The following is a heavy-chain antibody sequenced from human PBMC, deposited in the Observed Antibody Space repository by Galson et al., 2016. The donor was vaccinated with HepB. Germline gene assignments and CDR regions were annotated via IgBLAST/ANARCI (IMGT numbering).Heavy chain of an antibody. CDR3: ARGFNGYNVPFDY. CDR1: GDSISSSTYY. Sequence: ETLSLTCTVSGDSISSSTYYWAWIRQSPGKGLEWIGSVYYSGNTYYHPSLKSRVSISMDTSKNKFSLKLFSVTAADTAVYYCARGFNGYNVPFDYWGQGTLVTVSS. V-gene: IGHV4-39*01. J-gene: IGHJ4*02. D-gene: IGHD5-24*01. CDR2: VYYSGNT.